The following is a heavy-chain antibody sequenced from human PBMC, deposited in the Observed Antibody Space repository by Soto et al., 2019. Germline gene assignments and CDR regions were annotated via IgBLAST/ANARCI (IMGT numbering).Heavy chain of an antibody. J-gene: IGHJ4*02. CDR1: GFIFSNYG. V-gene: IGHV3-30*03. D-gene: IGHD3-10*02. Sequence: QVQLVESGGGMVQPGRSLRLSCAGSGFIFSNYGMHWVRQAPGKGLEWVAFISYDGSDILYADSVKGRFTISRDNSKSTLFLHMNRPRAEDTAVYFFAIVRVADSPLDHWGQGSLVTVSS. CDR3: AIVRVADSPLDH. CDR2: ISYDGSDI.